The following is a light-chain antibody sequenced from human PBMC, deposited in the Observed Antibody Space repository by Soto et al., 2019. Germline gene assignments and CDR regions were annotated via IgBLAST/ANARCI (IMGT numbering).Light chain of an antibody. CDR2: SAS. CDR3: LQNNSYPVT. V-gene: IGKV1-17*01. Sequence: DIQMTQSPSSLSASVGDRVTITCRASQGIRHDLGWYQQKPGKAPKRLIYSASSLQSGGPSRFSGSGSGTEFTLTISSLQPEDFATYYCLQNNSYPVTFGQGTKVEIK. CDR1: QGIRHD. J-gene: IGKJ1*01.